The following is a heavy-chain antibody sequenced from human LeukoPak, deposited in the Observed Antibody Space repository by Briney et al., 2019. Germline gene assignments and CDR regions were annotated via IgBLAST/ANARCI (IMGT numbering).Heavy chain of an antibody. J-gene: IGHJ4*02. D-gene: IGHD2-15*01. V-gene: IGHV1-2*02. CDR1: GYTFSGYY. CDR3: ARDGLYCSGDSCYPYYFDS. CDR2: INPNNGGA. Sequence: APVKVSCNASGYTFSGYYMHWVRQAPRQGLEGMGWINPNNGGANYAKKFKGRVTMTRDTSISPAYMELSRLRSDDTAVYYCARDGLYCSGDSCYPYYFDSWGQGTLVTVSS.